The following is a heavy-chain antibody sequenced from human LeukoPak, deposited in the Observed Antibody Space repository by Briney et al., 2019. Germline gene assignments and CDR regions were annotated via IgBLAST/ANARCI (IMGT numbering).Heavy chain of an antibody. V-gene: IGHV5-51*01. CDR1: GYSFNAYY. CDR2: IYPGDSDT. CDR3: ARRDDSSGYYYY. D-gene: IGHD3-22*01. J-gene: IGHJ4*02. Sequence: GESLKISCKGSGYSFNAYYIAWVRQMPGKDLEWMGAIYPGDSDTTYSPSLRGQVTISADKSISTAYLQWSSLKASDTAMYYCARRDDSSGYYYYWGQGTLVTVSS.